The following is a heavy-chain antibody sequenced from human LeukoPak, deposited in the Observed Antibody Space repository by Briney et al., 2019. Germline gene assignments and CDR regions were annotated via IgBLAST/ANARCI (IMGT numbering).Heavy chain of an antibody. V-gene: IGHV3-23*01. J-gene: IGHJ6*03. CDR1: GFTFSNYA. Sequence: GGSLRLSCAASGFTFSNYAMSWVHQAPGKGLEWVSGISGSGGYTYYADSVKGRFTISRDNSNNTPYLQMNSLRAEDTAVYYCAKDLYCSSTSCYMDVWGKGTTVTVSS. CDR2: ISGSGGYT. D-gene: IGHD2-2*01. CDR3: AKDLYCSSTSCYMDV.